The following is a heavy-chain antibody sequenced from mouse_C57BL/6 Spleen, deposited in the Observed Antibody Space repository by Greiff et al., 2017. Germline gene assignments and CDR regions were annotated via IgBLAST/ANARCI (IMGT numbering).Heavy chain of an antibody. V-gene: IGHV1-15*01. J-gene: IGHJ2*01. CDR1: GYTFTDYE. D-gene: IGHD2-4*01. CDR3: TRWMDYDGY. Sequence: QVQLQQSGAELVRPGASVTLSCKASGYTFTDYEMHWVKQTPVHGLEWIGAIDPETGGTAYNQKFKGKAILTADISSSTAYMELRSLTSEDSAVYYCTRWMDYDGYWGQGTTLTVSS. CDR2: IDPETGGT.